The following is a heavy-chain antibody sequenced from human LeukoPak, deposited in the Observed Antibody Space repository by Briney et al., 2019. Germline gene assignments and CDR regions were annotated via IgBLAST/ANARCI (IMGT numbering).Heavy chain of an antibody. CDR3: VKDPDPRYCSSTSCSPI. CDR1: GFTFSSHL. Sequence: GGSLRLSCAASGFTFSSHLMHWVRQAPGKGLVWVSRISSDGTYTNYADSVRGRFTISRDNAKNTLYLQMNSLRAEDTAVYYCVKDPDPRYCSSTSCSPIWGQGTMVTVSS. CDR2: ISSDGTYT. D-gene: IGHD2-2*01. V-gene: IGHV3-74*01. J-gene: IGHJ3*02.